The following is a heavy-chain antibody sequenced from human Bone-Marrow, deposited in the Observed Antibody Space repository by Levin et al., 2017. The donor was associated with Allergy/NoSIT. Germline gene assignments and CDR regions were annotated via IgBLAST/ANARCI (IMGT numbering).Heavy chain of an antibody. CDR2: INPNSGGT. V-gene: IGHV1-2*02. J-gene: IGHJ3*02. CDR1: GYTFTDYY. CDR3: ARDPDYYDRAFDI. Sequence: EASVKVSCKASGYTFTDYYMNWVRQAPGQGLEWMGWINPNSGGTNYAQKFRGRVTMTRDTSISTAYMELSGLRSDDTAVYYCARDPDYYDRAFDIWGQGTMVTVSS. D-gene: IGHD3-22*01.